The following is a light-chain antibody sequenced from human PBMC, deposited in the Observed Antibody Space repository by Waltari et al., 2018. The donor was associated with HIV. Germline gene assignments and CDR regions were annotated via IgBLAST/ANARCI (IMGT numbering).Light chain of an antibody. CDR3: ATWDVSLNGYVL. CDR2: NNN. Sequence: QSVLTQPPSASGTPGPRVTISCSGSSSNIVTNIQSWYQPLPPTPKLLLYNNNPRPSGVPDRFSGSKSGTSASLAISGLQSEDEADYYCATWDVSLNGYVLFGGGTKVTVL. J-gene: IGLJ2*01. V-gene: IGLV1-44*01. CDR1: SSNIVTNI.